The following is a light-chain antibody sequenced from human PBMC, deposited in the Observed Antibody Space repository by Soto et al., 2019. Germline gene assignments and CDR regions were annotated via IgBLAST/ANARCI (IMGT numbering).Light chain of an antibody. CDR1: TSNIGGNT. Sequence: QLVLTQPPSASGTPGQRVTISCSGSTSNIGGNTVNWYQQLPGTAPKLLIYSNNQRPSGVPDRFSGSKSGTSSSLAISRLQSEDEAAYYCASWYYSLNAVTFGGGTKLTVL. CDR3: ASWYYSLNAVT. J-gene: IGLJ2*01. CDR2: SNN. V-gene: IGLV1-44*01.